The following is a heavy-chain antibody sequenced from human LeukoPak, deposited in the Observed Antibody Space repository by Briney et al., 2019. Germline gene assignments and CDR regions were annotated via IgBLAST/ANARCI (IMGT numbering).Heavy chain of an antibody. CDR2: ISGGGGST. V-gene: IGHV3-23*01. D-gene: IGHD4-23*01. Sequence: SGGSLRLSCAASGFTFSSYAISWVRQAPGKGLEWVSSISGGGGSTYYADSGKGRFTISRDNSKNTLYMQMNSLRAEDTAVYYCAKAGPQKYYGGNWRYYYYYMDVWGKGTTVTVSS. J-gene: IGHJ6*03. CDR3: AKAGPQKYYGGNWRYYYYYMDV. CDR1: GFTFSSYA.